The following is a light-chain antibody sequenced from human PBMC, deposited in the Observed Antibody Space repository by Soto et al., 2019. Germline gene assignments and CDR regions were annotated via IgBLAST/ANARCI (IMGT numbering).Light chain of an antibody. Sequence: DIQMTQSPSTLSASVGGRVTITCRASQSISNSLAWYQQIPGKAPRLLIYKASSLESEVPSRFSGSGSGTQFTLTISSLQPDDSATYYCQQYYSFWTFGQGTRVEIK. J-gene: IGKJ1*01. CDR2: KAS. CDR1: QSISNS. CDR3: QQYYSFWT. V-gene: IGKV1-5*03.